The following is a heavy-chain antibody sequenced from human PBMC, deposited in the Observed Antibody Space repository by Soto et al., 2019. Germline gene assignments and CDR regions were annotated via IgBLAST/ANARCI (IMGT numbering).Heavy chain of an antibody. Sequence: GGSLRLSCAASGFTFSSYWMSWVRQAPGKGLEWVANIKQDGSEKYYVDSVKGRFTISRDNAKNSLYLQMNSLRAEDTAVYYCVKVRGYSGYDPWGQGTLVTVSS. D-gene: IGHD5-12*01. CDR1: GFTFSSYW. V-gene: IGHV3-7*03. CDR3: VKVRGYSGYDP. CDR2: IKQDGSEK. J-gene: IGHJ5*02.